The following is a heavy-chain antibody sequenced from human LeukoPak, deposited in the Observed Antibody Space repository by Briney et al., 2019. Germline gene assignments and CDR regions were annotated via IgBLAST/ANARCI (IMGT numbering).Heavy chain of an antibody. CDR2: ISGRGTTI. CDR3: ARVTRDSGSWYVY. V-gene: IGHV3-48*03. D-gene: IGHD6-13*01. CDR1: GFTFSSYE. Sequence: GGSLRLSCAASGFTFSSYEMNWVRQAPGKGLEWVSYISGRGTTIYYADSVKGRFTISRDNAKNSLYLQMNSLRAEDAALYYCARVTRDSGSWYVYWGQGTLVTVSS. J-gene: IGHJ4*02.